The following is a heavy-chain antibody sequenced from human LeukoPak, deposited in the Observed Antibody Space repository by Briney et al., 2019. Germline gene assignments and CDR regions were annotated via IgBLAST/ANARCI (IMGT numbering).Heavy chain of an antibody. D-gene: IGHD6-19*01. J-gene: IGHJ4*02. Sequence: SETLSLTCTVSGGSISSSSYYWGWIRQPPGKGLEWIGSIYYSGSTYYNPSLKSRVTISVDTSKNQFSLKLSSVTAADTAVYYCARGRWLVPGYWGQGILVTVSS. CDR2: IYYSGST. V-gene: IGHV4-39*07. CDR1: GGSISSSSYY. CDR3: ARGRWLVPGY.